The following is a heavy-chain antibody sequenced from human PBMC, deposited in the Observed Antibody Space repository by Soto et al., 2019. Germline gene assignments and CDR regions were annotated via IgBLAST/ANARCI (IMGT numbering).Heavy chain of an antibody. CDR1: GGSINSGGYY. Sequence: QVQLQESGPGLVKPSQTLSLTCTVSGGSINSGGYYWSWIRQHPGKGLEWIGYLDYIGSTYSTPSLKRRVNIAVDTSKNQFCLKLRSVTAADTAMYYCARDPAGSGSYWDYWGQGTLVTVSS. J-gene: IGHJ4*02. CDR3: ARDPAGSGSYWDY. V-gene: IGHV4-31*03. CDR2: LDYIGST. D-gene: IGHD3-10*01.